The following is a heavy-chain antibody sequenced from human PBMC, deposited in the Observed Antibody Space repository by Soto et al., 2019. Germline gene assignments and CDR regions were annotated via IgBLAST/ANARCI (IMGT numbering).Heavy chain of an antibody. CDR1: GFTFSSYA. J-gene: IGHJ6*02. CDR2: ISGSGGST. Sequence: HPGGSLRLSCAASGFTFSSYAMSWVRQAPGKGLEWVSAISGSGGSTYYADSVKGRFTISRDNSKNSLYLQMNSLRDEDTAVYYCARMVEVPAAIESYYYYYGMDVWGQGTTVTVSS. V-gene: IGHV3-23*01. CDR3: ARMVEVPAAIESYYYYYGMDV. D-gene: IGHD2-2*01.